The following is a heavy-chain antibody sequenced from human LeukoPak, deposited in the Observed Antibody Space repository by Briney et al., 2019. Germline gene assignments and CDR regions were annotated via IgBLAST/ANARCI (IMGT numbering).Heavy chain of an antibody. CDR2: IYPGDPDT. CDR1: GYSFTSYW. Sequence: GESLKISCKASGYSFTSYWIGWVRQMPGKGLELMGIIYPGDPDTRYSPSFQGQVTISADKSISTAYLQWSSLKASDTAMYYCARLGADEQEVFDYWGQGTLVTVSS. CDR3: ARLGADEQEVFDY. D-gene: IGHD1/OR15-1a*01. J-gene: IGHJ4*02. V-gene: IGHV5-51*01.